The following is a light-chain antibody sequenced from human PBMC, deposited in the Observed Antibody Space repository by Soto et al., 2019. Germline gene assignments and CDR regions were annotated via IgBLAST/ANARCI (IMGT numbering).Light chain of an antibody. J-gene: IGKJ5*01. CDR1: QTVNNNY. Sequence: EIVLTQSPGTLSLSPGERATLSCGASQTVNNNYLAWYQQKPGQAPRLLIYGASSRAIGTPERFSGSGSGTDFTLTISRLEPEDFAVYYCQHYGISPPITFGHGTRLEIK. CDR2: GAS. V-gene: IGKV3-20*01. CDR3: QHYGISPPIT.